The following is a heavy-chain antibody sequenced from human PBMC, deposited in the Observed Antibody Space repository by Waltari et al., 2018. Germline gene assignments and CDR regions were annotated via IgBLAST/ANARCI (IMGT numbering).Heavy chain of an antibody. V-gene: IGHV3-74*01. D-gene: IGHD5-18*01. CDR1: GFSFGDYW. CDR3: ARKGGRGYPYGPFYYDY. J-gene: IGHJ4*02. Sequence: EVQLVESGGGLVQPGGSLRLSCAASGFSFGDYWMHWVRQAPGKGLEWCVRINIDGGYFSYTESVKGRFTISRDNAKNTVFLQLNSVRAEDTAVYYCARKGGRGYPYGPFYYDYWGQGTLVTVSS. CDR2: INIDGGYF.